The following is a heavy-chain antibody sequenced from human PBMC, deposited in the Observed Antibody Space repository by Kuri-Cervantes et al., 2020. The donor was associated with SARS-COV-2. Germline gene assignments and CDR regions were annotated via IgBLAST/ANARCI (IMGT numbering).Heavy chain of an antibody. CDR1: GGSFSGYY. CDR3: ARATSFTSIYYYFDS. CDR2: INHSGST. J-gene: IGHJ4*02. V-gene: IGHV4-34*01. Sequence: GSLRLSCAVYGGSFSGYYWSWIRQPPGKGLEWIGEINHSGSTNYNPSLKSRVTMSLDTSRNQFSLRLTSVTPADTAVYYCARATSFTSIYYYFDSWGQGNLVTVSS. D-gene: IGHD2-2*01.